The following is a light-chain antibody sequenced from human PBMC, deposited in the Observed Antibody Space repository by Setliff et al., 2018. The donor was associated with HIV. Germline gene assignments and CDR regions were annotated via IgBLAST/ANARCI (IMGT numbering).Light chain of an antibody. Sequence: QSVLAQPPSVSGSPGQSVTISCSGTSSDIGSYNRVSWYRQPPGTAPQLLIYEVSSRPSEVPDRFYGSKSGNTASLTISGLQAEDEADYYCSAYTTRNTYVFGIGTKVTV. CDR1: SSDIGSYNR. V-gene: IGLV2-18*02. CDR2: EVS. CDR3: SAYTTRNTYV. J-gene: IGLJ1*01.